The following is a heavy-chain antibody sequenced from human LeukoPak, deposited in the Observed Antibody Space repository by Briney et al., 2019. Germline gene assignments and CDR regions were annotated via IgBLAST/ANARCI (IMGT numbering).Heavy chain of an antibody. CDR3: ARGPIYGSFDY. Sequence: SETLSLTCAVYGGSFSGYYWSWIRQPPGKGLEGIGEINHSGSTNYNPSLKSRVTISVDTSKNQFSLKLSSVTAADTAVYYCARGPIYGSFDYWGQGTLVTVSS. CDR2: INHSGST. V-gene: IGHV4-34*01. J-gene: IGHJ4*02. D-gene: IGHD3-10*01. CDR1: GGSFSGYY.